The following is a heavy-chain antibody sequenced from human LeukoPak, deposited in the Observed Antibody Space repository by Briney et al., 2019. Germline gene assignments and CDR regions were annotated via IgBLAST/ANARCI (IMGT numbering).Heavy chain of an antibody. V-gene: IGHV3-7*01. CDR1: GFTFSSYW. D-gene: IGHD1-26*01. CDR3: ARDWESLVGATTGSVDY. J-gene: IGHJ4*02. CDR2: IKQDGSEK. Sequence: GGSLRLSCAASGFTFSSYWMSWVRQAPGKGLEWVANIKQDGSEKYYVDSVKGRFTISRDNAKNSLYLQMNSLRAEDTAVYYCARDWESLVGATTGSVDYWGQGTLVTVSS.